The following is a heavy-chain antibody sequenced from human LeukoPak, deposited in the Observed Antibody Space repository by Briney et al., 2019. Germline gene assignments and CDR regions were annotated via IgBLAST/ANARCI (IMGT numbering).Heavy chain of an antibody. CDR3: ARGPIYDILTGYYGYYYYMDV. D-gene: IGHD3-9*01. J-gene: IGHJ6*03. CDR1: GYTFTSYY. CDR2: INPSGGST. Sequence: ASVKVSCKASGYTFTSYYMHWVRQAPGQGLEWMGIINPSGGSTSYAQKFQGRVTMTRDMSTSTVYMELSSLRSEDTAVYYCARGPIYDILTGYYGYYYYMDVWGKGTTVTVSS. V-gene: IGHV1-46*01.